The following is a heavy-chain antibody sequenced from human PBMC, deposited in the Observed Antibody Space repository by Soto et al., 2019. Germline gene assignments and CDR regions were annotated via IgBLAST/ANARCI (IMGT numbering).Heavy chain of an antibody. Sequence: QVQLVQSGAEVKKPGASVKVSCKASGYTFSNYGISWVRQAPGKGLEWMGWLSPYKGNTNYAQKLQGRVTMTTDTSTSTAYMELRSLRSDDTSIYYCARDLDGSGSYYTDYWGQGTLVTVSS. CDR3: ARDLDGSGSYYTDY. J-gene: IGHJ4*02. CDR1: GYTFSNYG. D-gene: IGHD3-10*01. CDR2: LSPYKGNT. V-gene: IGHV1-18*01.